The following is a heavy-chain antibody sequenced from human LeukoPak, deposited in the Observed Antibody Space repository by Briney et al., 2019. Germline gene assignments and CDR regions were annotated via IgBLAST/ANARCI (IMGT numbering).Heavy chain of an antibody. J-gene: IGHJ3*02. D-gene: IGHD5-18*01. CDR2: ISYDGSNK. Sequence: PGGSLRLSCAASGFTFSSYAMHWVRQAPGKGLEWVAVISYDGSNKYYADSVKGRFTISRDNSKNTLYLQMNSLRAEDTAVYYCARVRIQLFDAFDIWGQGTMVTVSS. CDR1: GFTFSSYA. V-gene: IGHV3-30-3*01. CDR3: ARVRIQLFDAFDI.